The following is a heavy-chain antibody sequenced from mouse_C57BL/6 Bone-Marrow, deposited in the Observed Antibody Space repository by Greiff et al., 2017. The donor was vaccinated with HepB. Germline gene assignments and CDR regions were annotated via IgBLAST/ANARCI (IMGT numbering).Heavy chain of an antibody. Sequence: QVQLKESGPGLVQPSQSLSITCTVSGFSLTSYGVHWVRQSPGKGLEWLGVIWSGGSTDYNAAFISRLSISKDNSKCQVFFKMNSLQADDTAIYYCARFYGSSYFDYWGQGTTLTVSS. V-gene: IGHV2-2*01. CDR2: IWSGGST. CDR1: GFSLTSYG. CDR3: ARFYGSSYFDY. J-gene: IGHJ2*01. D-gene: IGHD1-1*01.